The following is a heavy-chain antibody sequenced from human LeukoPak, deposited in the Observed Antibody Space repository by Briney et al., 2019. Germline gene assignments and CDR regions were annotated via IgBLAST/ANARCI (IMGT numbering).Heavy chain of an antibody. D-gene: IGHD6-13*01. J-gene: IGHJ5*02. V-gene: IGHV3-30-3*01. CDR3: ARDGRIAAAGTGWFDP. CDR2: ISYDGSNK. CDR1: GFTFSSYA. Sequence: GGSLRLSCAPSGFTFSSYAMHWVRQAPGKGLEWVAVISYDGSNKYYADSVKGRFTISRDNSKNTLYLQMNSLRAEDTAVYYCARDGRIAAAGTGWFDPWGQGTLVTVSS.